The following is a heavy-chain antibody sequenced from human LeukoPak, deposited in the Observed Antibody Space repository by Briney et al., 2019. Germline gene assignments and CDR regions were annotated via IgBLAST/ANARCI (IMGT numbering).Heavy chain of an antibody. Sequence: GGSLRLSCAASGFTFRNYWMTWVRQAPGKGLEWVANINQEGNDKYYVDSVKGRFTISRDNTKNTLYLQMNSLRAEDTAVYYCARDGAVVVPAAISGLMDVWGQGTTVTVSS. J-gene: IGHJ6*02. CDR1: GFTFRNYW. V-gene: IGHV3-7*01. CDR3: ARDGAVVVPAAISGLMDV. CDR2: INQEGNDK. D-gene: IGHD2-2*01.